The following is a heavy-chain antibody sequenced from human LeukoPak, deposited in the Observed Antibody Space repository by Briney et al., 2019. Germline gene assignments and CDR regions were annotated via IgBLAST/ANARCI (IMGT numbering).Heavy chain of an antibody. CDR3: AKDLRQYNPSRACDP. J-gene: IGHJ5*02. CDR1: GFKFDDYA. V-gene: IGHV3-43*02. Sequence: GGSLRLSCAACGFKFDDYAVHWVRQLPGKGLEWVSLISGDGVSTHSADSVKGRFTISRDNSKNSLYLQMNSLRTEDTALYYCAKDLRQYNPSRACDPWGQGALVTVSS. D-gene: IGHD1-14*01. CDR2: ISGDGVST.